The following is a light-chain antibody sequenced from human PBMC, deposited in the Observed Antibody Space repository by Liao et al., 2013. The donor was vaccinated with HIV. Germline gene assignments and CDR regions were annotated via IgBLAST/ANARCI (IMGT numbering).Light chain of an antibody. Sequence: SYALTQPPSLSVSPGQTASITCSGDTLGDKYACWYQQKPGQSPVLVIYQGDQRPSGIPERFSGSTSENTATLTISRAEAGDEADYYCQVWDRGSAHPTVFGPGTKVTVL. CDR2: QGD. V-gene: IGLV3-1*01. J-gene: IGLJ1*01. CDR1: TLGDKY. CDR3: QVWDRGSAHPTV.